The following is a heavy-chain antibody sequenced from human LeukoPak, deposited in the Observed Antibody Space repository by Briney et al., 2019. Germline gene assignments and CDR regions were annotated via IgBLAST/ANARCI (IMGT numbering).Heavy chain of an antibody. D-gene: IGHD6-6*01. Sequence: SETLSLTCTVSGGSISSYYWSWIRQAPGKGLEWTGYIYYSGSTNYNPSLKSRVTISVDTSKNQFSLKLSSVTAADTAVYYCARGAAARRGWFDPWGQGTLVTVSS. J-gene: IGHJ5*02. CDR3: ARGAAARRGWFDP. V-gene: IGHV4-59*01. CDR1: GGSISSYY. CDR2: IYYSGST.